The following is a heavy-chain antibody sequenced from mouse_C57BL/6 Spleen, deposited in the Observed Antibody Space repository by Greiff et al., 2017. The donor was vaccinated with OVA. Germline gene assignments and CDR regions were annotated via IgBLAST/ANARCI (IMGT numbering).Heavy chain of an antibody. V-gene: IGHV1-39*01. D-gene: IGHD2-4*01. Sequence: VQLQQSGPELVKPGASVKISCKASGYSFTDYNMNWVKQSNGKSLEWIGVINPNYGTTSYNQKFKGKATLTVDQSSSTAYMQLNSLTSEDSAVYYCARIYDYDDEGYYYAMDYWGQGTSVTVSS. J-gene: IGHJ4*01. CDR2: INPNYGTT. CDR1: GYSFTDYN. CDR3: ARIYDYDDEGYYYAMDY.